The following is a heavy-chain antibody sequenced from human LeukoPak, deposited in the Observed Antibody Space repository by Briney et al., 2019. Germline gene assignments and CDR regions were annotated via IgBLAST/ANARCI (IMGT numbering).Heavy chain of an antibody. Sequence: KPSETLSLTCTVSGDSINSSHWSWIRQPPGKGLECIGHMYYTGSTNYNPSLKSRVTISIDTSKNQFSLKLSSVTAADTAVYYCARRGYDSSGYYSYLDYWGQGTLVTVTS. V-gene: IGHV4-59*08. CDR3: ARRGYDSSGYYSYLDY. CDR2: MYYTGST. D-gene: IGHD3-22*01. J-gene: IGHJ4*02. CDR1: GDSINSSH.